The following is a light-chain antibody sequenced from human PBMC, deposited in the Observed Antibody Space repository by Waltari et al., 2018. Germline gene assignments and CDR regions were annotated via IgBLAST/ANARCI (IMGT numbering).Light chain of an antibody. Sequence: DIQMTQSPSSLSASVGDGVTITCRASQSISTYLNWYQQKPGKAPKVLIYAASSLQSGVPSRFGGSGSGTDFTLTISSLQPEDFATYYCQQSYNTPYTFGQGTKLEIK. CDR3: QQSYNTPYT. CDR1: QSISTY. CDR2: AAS. J-gene: IGKJ2*01. V-gene: IGKV1-39*01.